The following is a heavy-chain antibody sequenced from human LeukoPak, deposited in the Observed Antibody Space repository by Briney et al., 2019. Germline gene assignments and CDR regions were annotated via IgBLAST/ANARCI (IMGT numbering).Heavy chain of an antibody. CDR3: AKVRFVTTPVKH. D-gene: IGHD4-17*01. CDR2: ISGSGGST. V-gene: IGHV3-23*01. Sequence: SGGSLRLSCAASGFTFSSYAMSWVRQAPGKGLEWVSAISGSGGSTYYADSVKGRFTISRDNSKSTLYLQMNSLRAEDTAVYYSAKVRFVTTPVKHWGQGTMVTVSS. CDR1: GFTFSSYA. J-gene: IGHJ3*01.